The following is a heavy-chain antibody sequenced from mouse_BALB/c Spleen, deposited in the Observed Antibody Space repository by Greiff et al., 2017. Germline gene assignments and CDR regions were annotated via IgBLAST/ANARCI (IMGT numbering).Heavy chain of an antibody. D-gene: IGHD4-1*01. CDR2: ISSGGSYT. J-gene: IGHJ2*01. CDR1: GFTFSSYA. Sequence: DVMLVESGGGLVKPGGSLKLSCAASGFTFSSYAMSWVRQTPEKRLEWVATISSGGSYTYYPDSVKGRFTISRDNAKNTLYLQMSSLRSEDTAMYYCAKLGQGYFDYWGQGTTLTVSS. V-gene: IGHV5-9-1*01. CDR3: AKLGQGYFDY.